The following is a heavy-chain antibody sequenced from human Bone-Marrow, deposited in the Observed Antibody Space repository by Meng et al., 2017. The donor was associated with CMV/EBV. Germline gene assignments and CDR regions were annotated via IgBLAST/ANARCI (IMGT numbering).Heavy chain of an antibody. J-gene: IGHJ4*02. Sequence: SEPLSLTCTVSGGSISSGDYYWSWIRQPPGKGLEWIGYIYYSGSTYYNPSLKSRVTISVDTSKNQFSLKLSSVTAADTAVYYCASERSGDFWSGRGYFDYWGQGTLVTVSS. D-gene: IGHD3-3*01. CDR1: GGSISSGDYY. CDR3: ASERSGDFWSGRGYFDY. V-gene: IGHV4-30-4*08. CDR2: IYYSGST.